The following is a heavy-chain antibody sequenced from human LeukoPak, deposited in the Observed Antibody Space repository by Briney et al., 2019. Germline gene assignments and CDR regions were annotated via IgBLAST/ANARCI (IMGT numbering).Heavy chain of an antibody. Sequence: GGSLRLSCAVSGFTFSDYWMNWVRQAPGKGLEWVASINQNGGEKSYVDSVKGRFTISRDNPRNSLYLQMSSLRAEDTAVYYCATDLIAVAGGDYWGQGTMVTVSS. D-gene: IGHD6-19*01. V-gene: IGHV3-7*03. CDR1: GFTFSDYW. CDR3: ATDLIAVAGGDY. CDR2: INQNGGEK. J-gene: IGHJ4*02.